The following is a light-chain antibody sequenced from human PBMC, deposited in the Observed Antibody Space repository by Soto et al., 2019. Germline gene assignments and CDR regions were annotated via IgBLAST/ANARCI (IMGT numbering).Light chain of an antibody. J-gene: IGLJ2*01. Sequence: QSVLTQSPSVSGAPGQRVTISCSGSSSDVGNNYVSCYQQLPGTAPKLLIYDNNKRPSAMPDRLSGSKSGTYGTLDITALQNGDEADYYYGTWYGSMPGEVFGGGTKLTVL. CDR3: GTWYGSMPGEV. CDR1: SSDVGNNY. CDR2: DNN. V-gene: IGLV1-51*01.